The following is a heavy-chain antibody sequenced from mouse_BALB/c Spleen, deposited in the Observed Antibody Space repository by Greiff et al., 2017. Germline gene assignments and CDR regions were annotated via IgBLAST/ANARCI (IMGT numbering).Heavy chain of an antibody. D-gene: IGHD1-2*01. CDR1: GFTFSSFG. V-gene: IGHV5-17*02. J-gene: IGHJ4*01. CDR2: ISSGSSTI. Sequence: EVQGVESGGGLVQPGGSRKLSCAASGFTFSSFGMHWVRQAPEKGLEWVAYISSGSSTIYYADKVKGRFTISRDNPKNTLFLQMTSLRSEDTAMYYCARNYGYAGYYAMDYWGQGTSVTVSS. CDR3: ARNYGYAGYYAMDY.